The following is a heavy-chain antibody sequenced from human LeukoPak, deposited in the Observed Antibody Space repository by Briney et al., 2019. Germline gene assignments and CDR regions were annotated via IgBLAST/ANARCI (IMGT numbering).Heavy chain of an antibody. V-gene: IGHV2-26*01. CDR3: ARTRGFYYDSGALAY. CDR1: GGSISSYYW. D-gene: IGHD3-10*01. J-gene: IGHJ4*02. Sequence: ETLSLTCTVSGGSISSYYWSWIRQPPGKALEWLAHIISNDEKSYSTSLKNRLTISKDTSKSQVVLTMTNMDPVDTATYYCARTRGFYYDSGALAYWGQGTLVTVSP. CDR2: IISNDEK.